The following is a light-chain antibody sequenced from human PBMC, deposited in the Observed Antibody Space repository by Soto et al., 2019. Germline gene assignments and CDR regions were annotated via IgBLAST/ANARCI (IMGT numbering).Light chain of an antibody. CDR2: EVN. V-gene: IGLV2-23*02. CDR1: SIDVGSYNS. J-gene: IGLJ2*01. Sequence: QSALTQPASVSGSPGQSITISCTGTSIDVGSYNSVSWYQQHPDKVPKLMIYEVNKRPSGVSDRFSGSKSGNTASLTISGLQAEDEADYSCSSYAGPSVSVVFGGGTKLTVL. CDR3: SSYAGPSVSVV.